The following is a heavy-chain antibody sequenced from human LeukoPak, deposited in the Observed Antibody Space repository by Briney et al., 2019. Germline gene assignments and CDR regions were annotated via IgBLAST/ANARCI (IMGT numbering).Heavy chain of an antibody. CDR3: ARERGILTGYSFDY. V-gene: IGHV4-61*02. Sequence: SETLSLTCTVSGGSISSGGYYWSWIRQHPGKGLEWIGRIYTSGSTNYNPSLKSRVTMSVDTSKNQFSLKLSSVTAADTAVYYCARERGILTGYSFDYWGQGTLVTVSS. CDR1: GGSISSGGYY. D-gene: IGHD3-9*01. J-gene: IGHJ4*02. CDR2: IYTSGST.